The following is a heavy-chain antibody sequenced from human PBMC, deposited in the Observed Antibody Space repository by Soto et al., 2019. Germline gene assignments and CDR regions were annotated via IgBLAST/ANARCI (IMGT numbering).Heavy chain of an antibody. CDR3: ARRHDTGTFDY. Sequence: SETLSLTCTVSGGSISTSVHYWAWIRQPPGKGLEWMGTIYNNGDTYYNTSLKSQITMFVDTSKNVFSLRLTSVTALDTAVYYCARRHDTGTFDYWGQGTLVTVSS. CDR2: IYNNGDT. D-gene: IGHD4-4*01. J-gene: IGHJ4*02. CDR1: GGSISTSVHY. V-gene: IGHV4-39*01.